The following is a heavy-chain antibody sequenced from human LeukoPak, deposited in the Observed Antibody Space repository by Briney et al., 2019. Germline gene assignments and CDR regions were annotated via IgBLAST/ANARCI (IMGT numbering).Heavy chain of an antibody. D-gene: IGHD6-13*01. J-gene: IGHJ4*02. CDR3: TTDLAIAAAGTYTSIDY. Sequence: ASVKVSCKVTGHTLTVLSMHWVRQAPGKGLEWMGGFDPEEGETTYAQKFQGRVTMTADTSTDTAYMDLSSLRSEDTAVYYCTTDLAIAAAGTYTSIDYWGQGTQVTVSS. CDR2: FDPEEGET. V-gene: IGHV1-24*01. CDR1: GHTLTVLS.